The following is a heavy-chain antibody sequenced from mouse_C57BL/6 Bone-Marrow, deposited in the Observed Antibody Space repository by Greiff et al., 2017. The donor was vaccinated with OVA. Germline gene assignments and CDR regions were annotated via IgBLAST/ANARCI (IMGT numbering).Heavy chain of an antibody. CDR1: GFTFSSYA. CDR3: ARAYDPYYYAMDY. V-gene: IGHV5-4*03. Sequence: DVKLVESGGGLVKPGGSLKLSCAASGFTFSSYAMSWVRQTPEKRLEWVATISDGGSYTYYPDNVKGRFTISRDNAKNNLYLQMSHLKSEDTAMYYCARAYDPYYYAMDYWGQGTSVTVSS. J-gene: IGHJ4*01. CDR2: ISDGGSYT. D-gene: IGHD6-5*01.